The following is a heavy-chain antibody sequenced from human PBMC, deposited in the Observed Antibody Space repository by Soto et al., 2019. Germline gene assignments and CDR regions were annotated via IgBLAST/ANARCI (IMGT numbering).Heavy chain of an antibody. Sequence: GASVKVSCKASGYTFFSYDISWVRQAPGQGLEWMGWISTYSGDTKYAQKFQGRVTMTTDTSTTTAYLELRSLRSDDTAVYYCARHHGPTTSENWFDPWGQGTLVTASS. J-gene: IGHJ5*02. CDR3: ARHHGPTTSENWFDP. CDR1: GYTFFSYD. CDR2: ISTYSGDT. V-gene: IGHV1-18*01. D-gene: IGHD5-12*01.